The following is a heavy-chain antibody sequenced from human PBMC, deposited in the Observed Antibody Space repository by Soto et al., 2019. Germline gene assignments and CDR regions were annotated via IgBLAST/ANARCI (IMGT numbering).Heavy chain of an antibody. J-gene: IGHJ6*02. Sequence: PGGSLRLSRAASGFTFSSYSMNWVRQAPGKGLEWVSYISSSSSTIYYADSVKGRFTSSRDNAKTSLYLQMNSLGDEDTAVYYCARSLCGGDCYTYYYYYGMDVWGQGTTVTVSS. CDR1: GFTFSSYS. CDR2: ISSSSSTI. D-gene: IGHD2-21*02. CDR3: ARSLCGGDCYTYYYYYGMDV. V-gene: IGHV3-48*02.